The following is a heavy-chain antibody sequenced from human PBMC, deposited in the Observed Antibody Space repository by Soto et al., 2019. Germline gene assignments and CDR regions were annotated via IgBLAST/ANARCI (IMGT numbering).Heavy chain of an antibody. CDR3: ARAARYSSDSVTRDYSYFYMDV. Sequence: GGSLRLSCTASGFSFVNYAMSWVRLAPGKGLEWVSAIRESGVTAYFADAVKGRFIISRDNSKNTLFLQMNSLRAEDTAVYFCARAARYSSDSVTRDYSYFYMDVWGKGTTVTVSS. J-gene: IGHJ6*03. D-gene: IGHD5-12*01. V-gene: IGHV3-23*01. CDR2: IRESGVTA. CDR1: GFSFVNYA.